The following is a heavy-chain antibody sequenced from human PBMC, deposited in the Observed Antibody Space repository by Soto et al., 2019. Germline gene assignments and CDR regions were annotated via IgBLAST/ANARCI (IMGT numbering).Heavy chain of an antibody. CDR2: IYYSGST. Sequence: SETLSLTCTVSGGSISSGGYYWSWIRQHPGKGLEWIGYIYYSGSTYYNPSLKSRVTISVDTSKNQFSLKLSSVTAADTAVYYCARDTRYDSYYYYGMDVWGQGTTVTVSS. CDR3: ARDTRYDSYYYYGMDV. J-gene: IGHJ6*02. V-gene: IGHV4-31*03. CDR1: GGSISSGGYY. D-gene: IGHD5-12*01.